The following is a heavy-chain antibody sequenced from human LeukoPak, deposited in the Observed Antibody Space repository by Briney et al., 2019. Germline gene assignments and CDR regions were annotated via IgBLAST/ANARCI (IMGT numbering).Heavy chain of an antibody. Sequence: NPSETLSLTCTVSGGSISSGSYYWSWIRQPAGKGLEWIGRIYTSGSTNYNPSLKSRVTISVDTSKNQFSLKLSSVTAADTAVYYCARDSIYGDYGHWGQGTLVTVSS. CDR3: ARDSIYGDYGH. CDR1: GGSISSGSYY. D-gene: IGHD4-17*01. CDR2: IYTSGST. V-gene: IGHV4-61*02. J-gene: IGHJ4*02.